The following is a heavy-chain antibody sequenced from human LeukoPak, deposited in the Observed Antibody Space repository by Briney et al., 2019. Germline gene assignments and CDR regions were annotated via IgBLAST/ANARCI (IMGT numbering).Heavy chain of an antibody. D-gene: IGHD1-14*01. Sequence: ASVKVSCKASGYTFTGYYMHWVRQAPGQGLEWMGWVNPSSDGTNYAQKFQGRVTMTRDTSTSTAYMELSSLRSDDTAVYYCARENRGGNWFDPWGQGNLVTVSS. CDR2: VNPSSDGT. CDR3: ARENRGGNWFDP. J-gene: IGHJ5*02. CDR1: GYTFTGYY. V-gene: IGHV1-2*02.